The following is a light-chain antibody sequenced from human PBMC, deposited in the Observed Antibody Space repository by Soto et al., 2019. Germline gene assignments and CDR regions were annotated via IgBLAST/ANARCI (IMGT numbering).Light chain of an antibody. CDR1: HSISSW. J-gene: IGKJ1*01. Sequence: DRATITFRASHSISSWFAWYQQTRGKAPKLLIYDASSLESGVPTWFSGSGSGTDFTLTISRLEPEYFAVYYCQRYGSSGTFGQGTKVDIK. CDR3: QRYGSSGT. V-gene: IGKV1-5*01. CDR2: DAS.